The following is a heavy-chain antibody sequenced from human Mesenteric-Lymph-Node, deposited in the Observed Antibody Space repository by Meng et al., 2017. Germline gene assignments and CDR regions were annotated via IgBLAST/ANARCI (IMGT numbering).Heavy chain of an antibody. D-gene: IGHD3-10*01. CDR1: GGSFSGYY. CDR2: INHSGST. Sequence: LQRVGAGLLKPSQTRSLTCAVYGGSFSGYYWSWIRQPPGKGLEWIGEINHSGSTNYNPSLKSRVTISVDKSKNQFSLKLTSVTAADTAVYHCLRGSGGSVWGQGTLVTVSS. V-gene: IGHV4-34*01. J-gene: IGHJ1*01. CDR3: LRGSGGSV.